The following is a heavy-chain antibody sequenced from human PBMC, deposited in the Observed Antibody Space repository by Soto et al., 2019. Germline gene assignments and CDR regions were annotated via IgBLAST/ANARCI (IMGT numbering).Heavy chain of an antibody. CDR3: ARAKWFGELLNYFDY. D-gene: IGHD3-10*01. J-gene: IGHJ4*02. V-gene: IGHV3-21*01. CDR2: ISSSSSYI. Sequence: PGGSLRLSCAASGFTFSSYSMNWVRQAPGKGLEWVSSISSSSSYIYYADSVKGRFTISRDNAKNSLYLQMNSLRAEDTAVYYCARAKWFGELLNYFDYWGQGTLVTVSS. CDR1: GFTFSSYS.